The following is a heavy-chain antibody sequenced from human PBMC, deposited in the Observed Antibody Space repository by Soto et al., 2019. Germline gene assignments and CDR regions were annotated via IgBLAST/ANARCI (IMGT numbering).Heavy chain of an antibody. V-gene: IGHV3-21*01. CDR3: ARAVGIAVALFDS. J-gene: IGHJ4*02. CDR2: ISSSSSYI. Sequence: GGSLRLSCAASGFTFSSYSMNWVRQAPGKGLEWVSSISSSSSYIYHADSVKGRFTISRDNAKNSLYLQMNSLRAEDTAVYYCARAVGIAVALFDSWGQGTLVTVSS. CDR1: GFTFSSYS. D-gene: IGHD6-19*01.